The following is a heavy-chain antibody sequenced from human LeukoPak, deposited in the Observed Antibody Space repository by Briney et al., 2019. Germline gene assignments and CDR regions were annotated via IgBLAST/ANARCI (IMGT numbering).Heavy chain of an antibody. CDR1: GFTFSRSW. CDR3: AKVGSSIDFDY. Sequence: RGVSLRLSCAASGFTFSRSWETGVRRARGRGVEGVASINQDGSEKYYVDSVKGRITISRDNAKNSLSLQMNSLGAEDTAVYYCAKVGSSIDFDYWGQGTLVTVSS. V-gene: IGHV3-7*01. D-gene: IGHD2-2*01. CDR2: INQDGSEK. J-gene: IGHJ4*02.